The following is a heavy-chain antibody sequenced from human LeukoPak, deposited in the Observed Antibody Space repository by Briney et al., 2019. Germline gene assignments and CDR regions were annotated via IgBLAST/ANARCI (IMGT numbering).Heavy chain of an antibody. Sequence: PSETLSLTCTVSGGSISGYYWSWMRQPPGKGLEWIGRIYTSGNTNYNPSLKSRVTMSVDTSKNHLSLNLSSVTAADTAVYYCARDGGGTGRPFDYWGQGTLVTVSS. CDR3: ARDGGGTGRPFDY. D-gene: IGHD3-16*01. V-gene: IGHV4-4*07. J-gene: IGHJ4*02. CDR1: GGSISGYY. CDR2: IYTSGNT.